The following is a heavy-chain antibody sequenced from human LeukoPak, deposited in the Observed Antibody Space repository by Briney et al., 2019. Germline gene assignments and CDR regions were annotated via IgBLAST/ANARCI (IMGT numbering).Heavy chain of an antibody. CDR2: IYYSGST. Sequence: SETLSLTCTVSGVSISSGGYFWRWLRQPPGKGLEWIGYIYYSGSTYYHPSLKSRVTISVDTSKNQFSLKLSSVTAADTAVYYCARETCVISGYYYYMDVWGKGAAVTVSS. D-gene: IGHD2-21*01. CDR3: ARETCVISGYYYYMDV. V-gene: IGHV4-31*03. J-gene: IGHJ6*03. CDR1: GVSISSGGYF.